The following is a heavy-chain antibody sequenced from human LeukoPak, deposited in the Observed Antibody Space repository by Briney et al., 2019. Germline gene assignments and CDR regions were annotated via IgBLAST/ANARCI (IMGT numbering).Heavy chain of an antibody. V-gene: IGHV4-59*01. J-gene: IGHJ4*02. CDR3: ARGGNSGSLRLYYFDY. D-gene: IGHD1-26*01. CDR2: IYYSGST. CDR1: GGSFSSYF. Sequence: SETLSLTCTVSGGSFSSYFWSWIRQPPGKGLEWIGYIYYSGSTHYNSSLKSRVTISLDTSRNQFSLKLSSVTAADTAVYYCARGGNSGSLRLYYFDYWGQGTLVTVSS.